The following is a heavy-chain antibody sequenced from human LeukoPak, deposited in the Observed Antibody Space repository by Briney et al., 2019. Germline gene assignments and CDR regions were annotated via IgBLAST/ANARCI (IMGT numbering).Heavy chain of an antibody. D-gene: IGHD3-3*01. Sequence: LAASVKVSCKASGGTFSSYAISWVRQAPGQGLEWMGGIIPIFGTANYAQKFQGRVTITADESTSTAYMELSGLRSEDTAVYYCARDRGVVPTTWYFDYWGQGTLVTVSS. CDR1: GGTFSSYA. CDR3: ARDRGVVPTTWYFDY. J-gene: IGHJ4*02. V-gene: IGHV1-69*13. CDR2: IIPIFGTA.